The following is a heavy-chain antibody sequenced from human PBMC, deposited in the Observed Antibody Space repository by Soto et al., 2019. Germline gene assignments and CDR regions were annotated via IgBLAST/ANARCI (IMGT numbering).Heavy chain of an antibody. CDR3: ARRLLVVVPAATKYGWFDP. J-gene: IGHJ5*02. CDR1: GGSISSSSYY. CDR2: IYYSGST. D-gene: IGHD2-2*01. Sequence: SETLSLTCTVSGGSISSSSYYWGWIRQPPGKGLEWIGSIYYSGSTYYNPSLKSRVTISVDTSKNQFSLKLSSVTAADTAVYYCARRLLVVVPAATKYGWFDPWGQGTMVTVSS. V-gene: IGHV4-39*01.